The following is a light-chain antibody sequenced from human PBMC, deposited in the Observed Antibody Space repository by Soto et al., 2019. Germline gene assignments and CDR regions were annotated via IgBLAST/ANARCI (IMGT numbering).Light chain of an antibody. CDR1: QSINNW. J-gene: IGKJ2*01. Sequence: DIQMTQSPSTLSASVGDRVTITCRASQSINNWLAWYQQKPGKAPNFLIYKASSSESGVPSRFSGSGSGTEFNLTISCQQPDDFAAYYFKLGQGTKLQIK. V-gene: IGKV1-5*03. CDR3: K. CDR2: KAS.